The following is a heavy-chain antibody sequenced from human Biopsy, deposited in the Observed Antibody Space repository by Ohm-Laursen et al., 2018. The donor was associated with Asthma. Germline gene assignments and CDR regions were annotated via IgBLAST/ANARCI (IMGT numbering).Heavy chain of an antibody. Sequence: SVKVSCKASGYTFTSNAIHWMRQPPGQSLEWMAWLNPVNGNTKYSQQFQGRVTITRDTSASTAYMKLSSLTSEDTAVFYCAREVGATRYDPWGQGTLVTVSS. V-gene: IGHV1-3*01. D-gene: IGHD1-26*01. CDR3: AREVGATRYDP. J-gene: IGHJ5*02. CDR2: LNPVNGNT. CDR1: GYTFTSNA.